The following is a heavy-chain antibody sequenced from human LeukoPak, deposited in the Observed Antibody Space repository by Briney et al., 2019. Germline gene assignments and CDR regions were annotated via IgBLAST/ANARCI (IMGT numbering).Heavy chain of an antibody. D-gene: IGHD6-6*01. J-gene: IGHJ4*02. CDR1: GFTFSSYA. V-gene: IGHV3-23*01. Sequence: GGSLRLSCAASGFTFSSYAMSWVRQAPGKGQEWVSGISGSGGRTYYADSVKGRLTISRDNSKNTLYLQMNSLRAGDTAVYYCAKDRRPNIASRTFDYWGQGTLVTVSS. CDR2: ISGSGGRT. CDR3: AKDRRPNIASRTFDY.